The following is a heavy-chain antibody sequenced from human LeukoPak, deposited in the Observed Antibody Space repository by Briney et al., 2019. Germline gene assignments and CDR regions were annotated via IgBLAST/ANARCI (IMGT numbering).Heavy chain of an antibody. V-gene: IGHV1-8*02. CDR3: AGIAVTTALDYYYGMDV. D-gene: IGHD4-17*01. CDR2: MNPNSGNT. J-gene: IGHJ6*02. Sequence: ASVKVSCKASGYTFTSYGINWVRQATGQGLEWMGWMNPNSGNTGYAQKFQGRVTMTRNTSISTAYMELSSLRSEDTAVYYCAGIAVTTALDYYYGMDVWGQGTTVTVSS. CDR1: GYTFTSYG.